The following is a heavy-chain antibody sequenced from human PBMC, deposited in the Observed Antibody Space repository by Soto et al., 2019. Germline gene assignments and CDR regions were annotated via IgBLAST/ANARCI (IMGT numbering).Heavy chain of an antibody. V-gene: IGHV4-34*01. D-gene: IGHD6-6*01. J-gene: IGHJ4*02. CDR1: SGSFSGYY. Sequence: LSLTCSIYSGSFSGYYWSWIRQPPGKGLEWIGEISQSGNTNYSPSLKSRVSISIDTSKKQFSLNLASVSAADTAVYYCARAPRVSGSSQTRPDFWGQGTLVTVSS. CDR3: ARAPRVSGSSQTRPDF. CDR2: ISQSGNT.